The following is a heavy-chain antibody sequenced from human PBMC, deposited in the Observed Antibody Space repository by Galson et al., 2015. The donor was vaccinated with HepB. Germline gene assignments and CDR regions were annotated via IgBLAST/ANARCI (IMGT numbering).Heavy chain of an antibody. CDR1: GFTFSNYW. CDR3: ARARNYAFDI. Sequence: SLRLSCAASGFTFSNYWMHWVRQAPGKGPVWVSLINYDGTITTYGDSVKGRITIARDNAKNTLYLQMSSLRAEDTAAYYCARARNYAFDIGGQGTMVTVSS. CDR2: INYDGTIT. D-gene: IGHD5-24*01. J-gene: IGHJ3*02. V-gene: IGHV3-74*01.